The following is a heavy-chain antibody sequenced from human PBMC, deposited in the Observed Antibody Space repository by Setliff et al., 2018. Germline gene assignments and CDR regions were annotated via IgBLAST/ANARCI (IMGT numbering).Heavy chain of an antibody. Sequence: PGESLKISCKASGYIFTNYWIGWVRQMPGKGLEWMGVIYPGDSDTRYSPSFQGQVTISADKSINTAYLQWNSLKASDTAIYYCTRHEDRNKCTSSSCYRENDAFDVWGQGAMVTVSS. D-gene: IGHD2-2*01. V-gene: IGHV5-51*01. CDR2: IYPGDSDT. CDR3: TRHEDRNKCTSSSCYRENDAFDV. J-gene: IGHJ3*01. CDR1: GYIFTNYW.